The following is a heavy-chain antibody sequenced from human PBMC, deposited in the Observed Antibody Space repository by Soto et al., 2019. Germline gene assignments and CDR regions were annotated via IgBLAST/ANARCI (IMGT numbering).Heavy chain of an antibody. CDR3: ASATVVAGTFDF. V-gene: IGHV3-21*01. D-gene: IGHD2-15*01. CDR2: ISSGSSNI. J-gene: IGHJ4*02. CDR1: GFAFRRYN. Sequence: EVPLVESGGGLVKPGGSLTLSCAGSGFAFRRYNMNWVRQPPGKGLEWVASISSGSSNIYYADSVKGRFTISRDNAKDSLYLQMDSLRPEDSAVYYCASATVVAGTFDFRCQGTLLTVSS.